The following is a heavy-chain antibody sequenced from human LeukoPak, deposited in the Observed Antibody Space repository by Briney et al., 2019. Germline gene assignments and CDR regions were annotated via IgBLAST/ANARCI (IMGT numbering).Heavy chain of an antibody. D-gene: IGHD3-10*01. V-gene: IGHV1-18*01. J-gene: IGHJ6*02. CDR1: GGTFSSYG. CDR3: ARDVSYYHYYYGMDV. CDR2: ISAYNGNT. Sequence: ASLKVSCKASGGTFSSYGISWVRHAPGQRLEWMGWISAYNGNTNYAQKLQGRVTMTTDTSTSTAYMELRSLRPDDTAVYYCARDVSYYHYYYGMDVWGQGTTVTVSS.